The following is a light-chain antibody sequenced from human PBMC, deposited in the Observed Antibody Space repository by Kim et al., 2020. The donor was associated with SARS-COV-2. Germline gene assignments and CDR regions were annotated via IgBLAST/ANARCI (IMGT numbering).Light chain of an antibody. CDR1: SSNIGAGYD. J-gene: IGLJ1*01. V-gene: IGLV1-40*01. CDR3: QSYDSSLSGWV. CDR2: GNS. Sequence: QTVTTSCTGGSSNIGAGYDVHWYQQLPGTAPKLLSYGNSNRPSGVPDRFSGAKSGTSASLAITGLQAEDEADYYCQSYDSSLSGWVFGTGTKVTVL.